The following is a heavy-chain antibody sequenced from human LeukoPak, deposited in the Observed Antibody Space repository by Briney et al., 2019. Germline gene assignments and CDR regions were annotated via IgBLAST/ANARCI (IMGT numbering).Heavy chain of an antibody. Sequence: GGSLRLFCAASGFTFSRYNLNWVRQAPGKGLEWVSSISGGRDYIYYADSVKGRFTISRDNAKNSLYLQMNSLRAEDTAVYYCASDSGGTLDYWGQGTLVTVSS. CDR1: GFTFSRYN. CDR3: ASDSGGTLDY. D-gene: IGHD3-16*01. V-gene: IGHV3-21*01. CDR2: ISGGRDYI. J-gene: IGHJ4*02.